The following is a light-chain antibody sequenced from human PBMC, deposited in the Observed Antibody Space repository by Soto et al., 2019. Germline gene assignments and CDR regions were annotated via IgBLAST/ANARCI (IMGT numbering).Light chain of an antibody. CDR2: XVT. J-gene: IGLJ1*01. Sequence: QSVLTQPSSVSGSPGQSITISCTGTTTDVGGENYFSWYRNHPGEAPKLIIYXVTXRPSGVSDRFSGSKSGNTASLTISGLQAEDEADYYCSSYDSSPNYVVGTGTKVTVL. CDR3: SSYDSSPNYV. V-gene: IGLV2-14*01. CDR1: TTDVGGENY.